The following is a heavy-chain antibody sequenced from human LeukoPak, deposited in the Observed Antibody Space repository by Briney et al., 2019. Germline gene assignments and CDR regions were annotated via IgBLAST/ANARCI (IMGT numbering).Heavy chain of an antibody. D-gene: IGHD3-22*01. CDR1: GFIFSSYW. CDR2: IKQAGSEN. J-gene: IGHJ5*02. Sequence: GGSLRLSCAASGFIFSSYWMTWVRQAPGKGLEWVANIKQAGSENSYVDSVKGRFTISRDNAKNSLYLQMNSLRAEDTAGYYCTRGQENYYDSTGYYSWFDPWGQEPWSPSPQ. CDR3: TRGQENYYDSTGYYSWFDP. V-gene: IGHV3-7*01.